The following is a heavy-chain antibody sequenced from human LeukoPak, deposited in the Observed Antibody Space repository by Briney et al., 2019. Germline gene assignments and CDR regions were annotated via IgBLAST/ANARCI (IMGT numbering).Heavy chain of an antibody. CDR3: ARSPYYDILTGSRGTFDY. V-gene: IGHV2-5*02. D-gene: IGHD3-9*01. Sequence: SGPTLVKPTQTLTLTCTFSGFSCSTSGVGVGWIRQPPGKALEWLAVIYRDEDKRYRPSLKSRLTITKDTSKNQVVLTMSNMDPVDTATYYCARSPYYDILTGSRGTFDYWGRGILVTVSS. CDR2: IYRDEDK. CDR1: GFSCSTSGVG. J-gene: IGHJ4*02.